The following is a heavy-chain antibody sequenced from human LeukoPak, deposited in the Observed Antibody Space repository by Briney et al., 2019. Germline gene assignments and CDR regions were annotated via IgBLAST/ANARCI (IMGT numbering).Heavy chain of an antibody. CDR1: GFTFSIYS. D-gene: IGHD6-25*01. J-gene: IGHJ4*02. CDR2: ISSSSSYI. Sequence: GGSLRLSCAASGFTFSIYSMNWVRQAPGGGLEWDSSISSSSSYIYYADSVKGRFTISRDNAKNSLYLQMNSLRAEDTAVYYCARDVRQRGFDYWGEGTLVTVSS. CDR3: ARDVRQRGFDY. V-gene: IGHV3-21*01.